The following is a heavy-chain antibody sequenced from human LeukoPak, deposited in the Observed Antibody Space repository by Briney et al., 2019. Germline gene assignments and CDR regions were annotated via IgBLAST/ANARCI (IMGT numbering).Heavy chain of an antibody. J-gene: IGHJ4*02. D-gene: IGHD2-2*01. CDR3: AREANCISTSCLDY. CDR1: GYTFTSYG. V-gene: IGHV1-18*01. Sequence: ASVKVSCKASGYTFTSYGITWVRQAPGQGLEWMGWTSAYNGDTDYTQKLRGRVTLTTDTSTSTAYMELRSLRSDDTAIYYCAREANCISTSCLDYWGQGTLVTVSS. CDR2: TSAYNGDT.